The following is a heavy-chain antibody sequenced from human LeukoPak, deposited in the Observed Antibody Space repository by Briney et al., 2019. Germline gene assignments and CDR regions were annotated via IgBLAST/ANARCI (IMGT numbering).Heavy chain of an antibody. D-gene: IGHD6-19*01. Sequence: PNSGNTGYAQKFQGRVTMTRNTSISTAYMELSSLRSEDTAVYYCARGRGSGWYKWYWFDPWGQGTLVTVSS. V-gene: IGHV1-8*01. CDR2: PNSGNT. J-gene: IGHJ5*02. CDR3: ARGRGSGWYKWYWFDP.